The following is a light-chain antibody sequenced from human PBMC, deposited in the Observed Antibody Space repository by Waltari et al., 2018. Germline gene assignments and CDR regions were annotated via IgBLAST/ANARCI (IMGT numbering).Light chain of an antibody. J-gene: IGKJ1*01. CDR3: QQYHSYPWT. CDR2: KAS. CDR1: QSINSW. Sequence: DIQMTQSPSTLSASVGDRVTITCRASQSINSWLAWYQQKPGKAPKILIYKASSLESGVPSRFSGSESGTEFTLIISSLQPDDCATYYCQQYHSYPWTFGQGTKVEIK. V-gene: IGKV1-5*03.